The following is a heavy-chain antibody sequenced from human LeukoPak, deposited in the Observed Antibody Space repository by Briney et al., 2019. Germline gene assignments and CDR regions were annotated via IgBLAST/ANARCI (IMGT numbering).Heavy chain of an antibody. V-gene: IGHV3-30*14. CDR1: GFTFSSYA. CDR3: ARGSVLGDLHYFDY. J-gene: IGHJ4*02. D-gene: IGHD2-21*02. CDR2: ISYDGSNK. Sequence: GRSLRLSCAASGFTFSSYAMHWVRQAPGKGLEWVAVISYDGSNKYYADSVKGRFTISRDNSKNTLYLQMNSLRAEDTAVYYCARGSVLGDLHYFDYWGQGTLVTVSS.